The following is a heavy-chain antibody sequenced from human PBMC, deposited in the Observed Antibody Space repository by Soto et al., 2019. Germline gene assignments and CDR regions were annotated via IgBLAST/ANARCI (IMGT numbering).Heavy chain of an antibody. Sequence: PGGSLRLSCAASGFTFSSYGMHWVRQAPGKGLEWVAVIWYDGSNKYYADSVKGRFTISRDNAKNSLYLQIDSLTDDDTAVYYCARDQPGYSYGYGLGYWGQGTLVTVSS. V-gene: IGHV3-33*01. CDR2: IWYDGSNK. D-gene: IGHD5-18*01. J-gene: IGHJ4*02. CDR3: ARDQPGYSYGYGLGY. CDR1: GFTFSSYG.